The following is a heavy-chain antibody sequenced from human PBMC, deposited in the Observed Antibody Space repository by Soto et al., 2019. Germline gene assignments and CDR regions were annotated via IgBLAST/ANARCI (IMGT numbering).Heavy chain of an antibody. J-gene: IGHJ4*02. CDR3: ARTYYYDSSGFNFDY. Sequence: SETLSLTCTLAGGSTTSYYCICIRHPPGKGLEWIVYIYYSGSTNYNPSLRSRVTISVDTSKNQFSLKLSSVTAADTAVYYCARTYYYDSSGFNFDYWGQGTLVTVSS. CDR2: IYYSGST. V-gene: IGHV4-59*01. D-gene: IGHD3-22*01. CDR1: GGSTTSYY.